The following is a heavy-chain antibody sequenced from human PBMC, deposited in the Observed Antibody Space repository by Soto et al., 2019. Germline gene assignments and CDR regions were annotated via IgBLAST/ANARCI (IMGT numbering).Heavy chain of an antibody. Sequence: EVPLVESGGGLVRPGGSLRLSCAASGFTFSYYWMHWVRQAPGKGLVWVSRIHSDGSSTTYADFVKGRFIISRDNAGNTVDLQMNSVRVEDTAVYYCARGDRGAFDLWGQGTVVTVSS. CDR2: IHSDGSST. D-gene: IGHD1-26*01. CDR3: ARGDRGAFDL. J-gene: IGHJ3*01. V-gene: IGHV3-74*01. CDR1: GFTFSYYW.